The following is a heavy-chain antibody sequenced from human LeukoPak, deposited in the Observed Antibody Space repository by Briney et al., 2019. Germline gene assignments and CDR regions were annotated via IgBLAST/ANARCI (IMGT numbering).Heavy chain of an antibody. J-gene: IGHJ6*03. CDR2: INQDGGTT. CDR3: TKDRQGPNQYHMDV. CDR1: GFTFSSLW. Sequence: GGSLRLSCAASGFTFSSLWMSWVRQAPGRGPEWLANINQDGGTTYYVASVEGRFTISRDNAKNSLRLQMSSLRAEDTAVYYCTKDRQGPNQYHMDVWGKGTTVTVSS. V-gene: IGHV3-7*01.